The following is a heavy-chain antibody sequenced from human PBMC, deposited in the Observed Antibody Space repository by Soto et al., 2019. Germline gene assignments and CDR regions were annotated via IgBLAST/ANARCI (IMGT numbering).Heavy chain of an antibody. J-gene: IGHJ4*01. CDR1: GFTFSSYA. D-gene: IGHD3-22*01. V-gene: IGHV3-15*05. CDR2: IKSKGHGGTT. CDR3: TTDSYTSVIVVRFDY. Sequence: GGFLRLSCAASGFTFSSYAMSWVRQAPGKGLEWVGRIKSKGHGGTTDFAAPVRGRFAISRDDSRNLVYMQMNSLNTEDAAVYYCTTDSYTSVIVVRFDYWGHGTLVTVSP.